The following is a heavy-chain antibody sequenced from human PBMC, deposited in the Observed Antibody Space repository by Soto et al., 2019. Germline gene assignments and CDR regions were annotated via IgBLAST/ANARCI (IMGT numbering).Heavy chain of an antibody. D-gene: IGHD6-19*01. CDR1: GYSFTSYW. CDR2: IYPGDSDT. V-gene: IGHV5-51*01. J-gene: IGHJ6*02. CDR3: ARQAIAVAGGGPEYACGMGV. Sequence: EVQLVQSGAEVKKPGESLKISCKGSGYSFTSYWIGWVRQMPGKGLEWMGIIYPGDSDTRYSPSFQGQVTISADQSISAACLQWGSLGAPDTSLYYCARQAIAVAGGGPEYACGMGVWGQGTPVTVSS.